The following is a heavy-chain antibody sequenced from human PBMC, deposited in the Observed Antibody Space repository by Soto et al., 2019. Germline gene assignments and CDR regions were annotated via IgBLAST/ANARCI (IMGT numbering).Heavy chain of an antibody. J-gene: IGHJ6*02. CDR2: INSDGSKK. Sequence: PGGSLRLSCAASGFTFSSYWMHWVRQAPGKGLVWVSRINSDGSKKYYADSVKGRFTISRDNSKNTLYLQMSSLRAEDTALYYCVKDGSSGWPYFDDMDVWGQGTTVTVSS. D-gene: IGHD6-19*01. V-gene: IGHV3-74*01. CDR1: GFTFSSYW. CDR3: VKDGSSGWPYFDDMDV.